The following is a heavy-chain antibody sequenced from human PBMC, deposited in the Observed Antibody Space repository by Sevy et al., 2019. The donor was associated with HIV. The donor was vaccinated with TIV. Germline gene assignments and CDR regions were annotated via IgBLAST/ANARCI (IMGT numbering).Heavy chain of an antibody. J-gene: IGHJ4*01. V-gene: IGHV4-39*02. CDR1: GDSISSNNFY. CDR3: AREAVALDY. CDR2: SYYTGST. Sequence: SETLSLTCTVSGDSISSNNFYWGWVRQPPEKGLEWIGSSYYTGSTYYNPSLKSRVTISVDTSKNQFSLKLTSVTAADTVVYYCAREAVALDYWGQGTLVTVSS. D-gene: IGHD6-19*01.